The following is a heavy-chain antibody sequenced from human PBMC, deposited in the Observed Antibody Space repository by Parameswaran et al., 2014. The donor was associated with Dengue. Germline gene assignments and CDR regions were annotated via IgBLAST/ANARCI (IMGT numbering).Heavy chain of an antibody. CDR3: ARDTYILGGDFDY. J-gene: IGHJ4*02. CDR2: ISSSSSYI. Sequence: WIRQPPGKGLEWVSSISSSSSYIYYADSVKGRFTISRDNAKNSLYLQMNSLRAEDTAVYYCARDTYILGGDFDYWGQGTLVTVSS. D-gene: IGHD2-21*01. V-gene: IGHV3-21*01.